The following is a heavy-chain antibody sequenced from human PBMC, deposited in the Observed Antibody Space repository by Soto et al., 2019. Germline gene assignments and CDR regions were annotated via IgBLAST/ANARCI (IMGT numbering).Heavy chain of an antibody. V-gene: IGHV1-18*01. CDR3: ARVEHRLVVVANDY. J-gene: IGHJ4*02. D-gene: IGHD2-15*01. CDR1: GYTFTSYG. CDR2: ISAYNGNT. Sequence: ASVKVSCKASGYTFTSYGISWVRQAPGQGLEWMGWISAYNGNTNYAQKLQGRVTMTTDTSTSTAYMELRSLRSDDTAVYYCARVEHRLVVVANDYWGQGTLVTVSS.